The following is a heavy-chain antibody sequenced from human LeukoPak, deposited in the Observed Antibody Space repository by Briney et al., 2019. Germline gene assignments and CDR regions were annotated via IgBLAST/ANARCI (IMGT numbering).Heavy chain of an antibody. CDR3: ARVRVGEDRYDSSGPLDY. D-gene: IGHD3-22*01. V-gene: IGHV1-46*01. Sequence: ASVKVSCKTSGYTFTSNFLHWVRQAPGQGLEWMGIINPSADYRDYAQKFQGRITMTTDTSTSTLYMELNSLRSEDTAVYYCARVRVGEDRYDSSGPLDYWGQGTLVTVSS. CDR2: INPSADYR. CDR1: GYTFTSNF. J-gene: IGHJ4*02.